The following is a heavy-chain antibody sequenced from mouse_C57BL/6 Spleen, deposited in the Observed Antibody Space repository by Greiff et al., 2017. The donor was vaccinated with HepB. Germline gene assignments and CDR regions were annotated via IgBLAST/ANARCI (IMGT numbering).Heavy chain of an antibody. CDR3: ARGGTTVVDFDY. CDR1: GYTFTSYW. J-gene: IGHJ2*01. V-gene: IGHV1-69*01. Sequence: QVQLQQPGAELVMPGASVKLSCKASGYTFTSYWMHWVKQRPGQGLEWIGEIDPSDSYTNHNQKFKGKSTLTVDKSSSTAYMQLSSLTSEDSAVYYCARGGTTVVDFDYWGQGTTLTVSS. D-gene: IGHD1-1*01. CDR2: IDPSDSYT.